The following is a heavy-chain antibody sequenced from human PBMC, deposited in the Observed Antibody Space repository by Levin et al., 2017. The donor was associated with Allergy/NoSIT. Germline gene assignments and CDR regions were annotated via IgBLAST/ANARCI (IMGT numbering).Heavy chain of an antibody. CDR1: GFTFSDYY. J-gene: IGHJ6*02. Sequence: PGGSLRLSCAASGFTFSDYYMSWIRQAPGKGLEWVSYISSSGSTIYYADSVKGRFTISRDNAKNSLYLQMNSLRAEDTAVYYCARGGEIAAPPDYYYGMDVWGQGTTVTVSS. CDR3: ARGGEIAAPPDYYYGMDV. D-gene: IGHD6-6*01. V-gene: IGHV3-11*01. CDR2: ISSSGSTI.